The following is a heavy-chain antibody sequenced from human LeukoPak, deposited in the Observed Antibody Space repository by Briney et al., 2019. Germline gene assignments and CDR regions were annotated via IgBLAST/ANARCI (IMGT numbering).Heavy chain of an antibody. CDR2: IIPIFGTA. Sequence: ASVKVSCKASGYTFTGYYMHWVRQAPGQGLEWMGGIIPIFGTANYAQKFQGRVTITADESTSTAYMELSSLRSEDTAVYYCARGSGSIAARPWGFDYWGQGTLVTVSS. V-gene: IGHV1-69*13. CDR3: ARGSGSIAARPWGFDY. D-gene: IGHD6-6*01. J-gene: IGHJ4*02. CDR1: GYTFTGYY.